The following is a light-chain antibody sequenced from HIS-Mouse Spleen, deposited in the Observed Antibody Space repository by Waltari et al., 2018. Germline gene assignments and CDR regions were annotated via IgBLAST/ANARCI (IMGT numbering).Light chain of an antibody. Sequence: QSALTQPASVSGSPGQSITISCTGTSSDVGCYHYVSWYQQHPGKAPKLMIYEVSNRPSGVSNRFSGSKSGNTASLTISGLQAEDEADYYCSSYTSSSVWVFGGGTKLTVL. CDR3: SSYTSSSVWV. CDR2: EVS. CDR1: SSDVGCYHY. V-gene: IGLV2-14*01. J-gene: IGLJ3*02.